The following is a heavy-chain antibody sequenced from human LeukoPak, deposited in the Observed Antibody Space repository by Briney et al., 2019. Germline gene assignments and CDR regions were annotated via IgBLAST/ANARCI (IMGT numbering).Heavy chain of an antibody. CDR1: GGTFSSYA. J-gene: IGHJ4*02. Sequence: GASVNVSCKASGGTFSSYAISWVRQAPGQGLEWMGGIIPIFGAANYAQKFQGRVTSTADEHMSTADLELSSLRSEDKAVYYCPRGAVGYYDSSGYSPPAYWGQGTLVTVSS. CDR3: PRGAVGYYDSSGYSPPAY. V-gene: IGHV1-69*13. D-gene: IGHD3-22*01. CDR2: IIPIFGAA.